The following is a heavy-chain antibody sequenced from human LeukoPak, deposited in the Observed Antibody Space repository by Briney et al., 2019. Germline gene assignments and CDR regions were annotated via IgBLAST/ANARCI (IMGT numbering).Heavy chain of an antibody. J-gene: IGHJ4*02. D-gene: IGHD4-17*01. Sequence: GGSLRLSCAASGFTFSNYAMHWVRQAPGKGLEWVSAISGSGGSTYYADSVKGRFTISRDNSKNTLYLQMNSLRAEDTAVYYCAKDRDYYGDYGALFDYWGQGTLVTVSS. CDR2: ISGSGGST. V-gene: IGHV3-23*01. CDR1: GFTFSNYA. CDR3: AKDRDYYGDYGALFDY.